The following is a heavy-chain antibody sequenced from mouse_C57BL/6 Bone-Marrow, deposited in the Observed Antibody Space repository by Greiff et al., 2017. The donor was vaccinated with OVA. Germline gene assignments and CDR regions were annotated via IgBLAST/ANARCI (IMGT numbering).Heavy chain of an antibody. J-gene: IGHJ3*01. CDR3: AIGLLRFY. D-gene: IGHD2-3*01. V-gene: IGHV1-59*01. CDR1: GYTFTSYW. Sequence: VQLQQPGAELVRPGTSVKLSCKASGYTFTSYWMHWVKQRPGQGLEWIGVIDPSDSYTNYNQKFKGKATLTVDTSSSTAYMQLSSLTSEDSAVYYCAIGLLRFYWGQGTLVTVSA. CDR2: IDPSDSYT.